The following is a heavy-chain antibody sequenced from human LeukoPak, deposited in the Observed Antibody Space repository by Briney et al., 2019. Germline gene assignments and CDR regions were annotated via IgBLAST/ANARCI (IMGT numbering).Heavy chain of an antibody. CDR2: LPPDELGI. CDR1: GFTFTNYW. Sequence: PGGSLRLSCAASGFTFTNYWMHWVRQAPGMGLVWVSRLPPDELGIIYADSVKGRFTVSRDNAKNTVYLQMNNLRVDDTAMYYCVGTIASRGSEYWGQRALVTVSS. D-gene: IGHD6-6*01. J-gene: IGHJ4*02. V-gene: IGHV3-74*01. CDR3: VGTIASRGSEY.